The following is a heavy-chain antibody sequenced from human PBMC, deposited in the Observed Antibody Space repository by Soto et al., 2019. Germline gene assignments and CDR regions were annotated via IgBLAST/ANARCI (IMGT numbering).Heavy chain of an antibody. D-gene: IGHD2-15*01. CDR2: ISGSGGVT. Sequence: PVVSLRLSCAASGFTFSNYAMSWVRQAPGKGLEWVSGISGSGGVTYYADSVKGRFTISRDNSKSTLYLQMNSLRAEDTAVYFCAKGLECVVVVAAAIDYWGQGT. CDR3: AKGLECVVVVAAAIDY. CDR1: GFTFSNYA. J-gene: IGHJ4*02. V-gene: IGHV3-23*01.